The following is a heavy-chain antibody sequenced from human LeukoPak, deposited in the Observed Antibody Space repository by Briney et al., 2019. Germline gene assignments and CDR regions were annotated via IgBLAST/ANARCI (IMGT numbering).Heavy chain of an antibody. Sequence: SETLSLTCTVTGGSISSGSYYWSWLRQPAGTGLEWLGRIYTSGSTNYNPSLKSRVTISVDTSKNQFYLKLSSVTAADTAVYYCARWRVGYCSGGSCYSFASVAFDIWGQGTMVTVSS. CDR3: ARWRVGYCSGGSCYSFASVAFDI. D-gene: IGHD2-15*01. V-gene: IGHV4-61*02. CDR1: GGSISSGSYY. J-gene: IGHJ3*02. CDR2: IYTSGST.